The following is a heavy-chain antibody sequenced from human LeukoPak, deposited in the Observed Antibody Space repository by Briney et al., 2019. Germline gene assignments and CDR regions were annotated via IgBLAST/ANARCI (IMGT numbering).Heavy chain of an antibody. CDR1: GGSISSYY. CDR2: IYTSGST. V-gene: IGHV4-4*07. Sequence: SETLSLTCTVSGGSISSYYWSWVRQPAGKGLEWVGRIYTSGSTDFNPSFTSRVTMSVDTSKNQFSLKLSSVTAADTAVYYCARDTYYYYYMDVWGKGTTVTVSS. J-gene: IGHJ6*03. CDR3: ARDTYYYYYMDV.